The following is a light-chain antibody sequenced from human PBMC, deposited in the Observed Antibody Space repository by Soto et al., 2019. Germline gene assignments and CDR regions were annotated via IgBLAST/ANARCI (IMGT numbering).Light chain of an antibody. J-gene: IGKJ5*01. CDR3: QQYDRSQGN. CDR2: GAS. V-gene: IGKV3-20*01. CDR1: QSVSTN. Sequence: IVLTHSPAILSLSPWESATLSCRASQSVSTNLAWYQQKPGQAPRLLIYGASSRATGIPDTFSGSGSGTDFTLTISRLEPEDFAVYYCQQYDRSQGNFGQGTRLEIK.